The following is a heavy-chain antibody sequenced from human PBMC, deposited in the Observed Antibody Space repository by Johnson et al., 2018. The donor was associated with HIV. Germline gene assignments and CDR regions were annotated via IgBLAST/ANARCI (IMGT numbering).Heavy chain of an antibody. D-gene: IGHD1-26*01. CDR2: SGSGGST. CDR1: GFIVSNNY. V-gene: IGHV3-53*01. Sequence: VQLVESGGGLIQAGGSLRLSCAASGFIVSNNYMSWVRQAPGKGLEWVSAISGSGGSTYYADSVKGRFTISRDNSKNTLYLQMNSLKTEDTAVYYCTTEVGATQNAFDIWGQGTMVTVSS. J-gene: IGHJ3*02. CDR3: TTEVGATQNAFDI.